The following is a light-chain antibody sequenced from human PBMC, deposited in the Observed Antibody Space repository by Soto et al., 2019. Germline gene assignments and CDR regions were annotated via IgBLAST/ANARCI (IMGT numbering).Light chain of an antibody. CDR2: NVS. CDR1: QSLAYIDGNTY. V-gene: IGKV2-30*01. CDR3: IHSTHYPPYT. J-gene: IGKJ2*01. Sequence: EVVMTQSPLSLPVTLGQPASISCRSSQSLAYIDGNTYLTWFHQRPGQSPRRLIYNVSNRAPGVPDRFSGSGSGTDFTLKISRVEAEDFAIYYCIHSTHYPPYTFGHRTKLHLK.